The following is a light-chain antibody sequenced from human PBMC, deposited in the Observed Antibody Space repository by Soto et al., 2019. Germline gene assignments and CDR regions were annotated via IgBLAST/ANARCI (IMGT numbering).Light chain of an antibody. CDR2: DSN. V-gene: IGLV1-40*01. CDR3: QSYGTTQSGLYV. CDR1: SSNIGAGRD. Sequence: QSVLTQPPSVSGAPGQRVTISCTGSSSNIGAGRDVHWYRQVQGAAPKFLISDSNHRPSGVPDRVSVYKSGASAFLAITGLRAEDEGDYFCQSYGTTQSGLYVFGTGTKLTVL. J-gene: IGLJ1*01.